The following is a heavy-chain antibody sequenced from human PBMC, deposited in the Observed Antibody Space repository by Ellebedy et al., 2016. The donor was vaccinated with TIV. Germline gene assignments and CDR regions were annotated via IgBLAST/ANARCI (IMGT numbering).Heavy chain of an antibody. D-gene: IGHD4-17*01. CDR1: GFTFSSYA. CDR2: ISGGGGST. CDR3: AKDDYGDPGGWLDP. Sequence: PGGSLRLSCAASGFTFSSYAMSWVRQAPGKGLEWVSTISGGGGSTYYAGSAKGRFTVSRDNSKNTLYLQMNSLRAEDTAVYYCAKDDYGDPGGWLDPWGQGTLVTVSS. V-gene: IGHV3-23*01. J-gene: IGHJ5*02.